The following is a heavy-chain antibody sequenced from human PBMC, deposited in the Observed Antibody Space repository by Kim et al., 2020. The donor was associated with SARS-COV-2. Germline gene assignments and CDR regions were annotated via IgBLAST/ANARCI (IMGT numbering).Heavy chain of an antibody. V-gene: IGHV1-46*01. CDR3: ARIRPGYYFLYFDY. J-gene: IGHJ4*02. D-gene: IGHD3-9*01. Sequence: AQKFQGRVTMTRDTSTSTVYMELSSLRSEDTAVYYCARIRPGYYFLYFDYWGQGTLVTVSS.